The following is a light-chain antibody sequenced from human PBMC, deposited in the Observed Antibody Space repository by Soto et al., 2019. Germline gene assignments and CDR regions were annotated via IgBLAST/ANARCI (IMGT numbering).Light chain of an antibody. V-gene: IGKV1-27*01. J-gene: IGKJ3*01. CDR2: AAS. CDR3: QKYDSVPFT. Sequence: DIQMTQSPSSLSASVGDRVTITCRASQGIRNYLAWYQQKPGKVPSLLIYAASTLQSGVPSRFSGSGSGTDFTLTISSLQPEDVATYYCQKYDSVPFTFGPGTKVHFK. CDR1: QGIRNY.